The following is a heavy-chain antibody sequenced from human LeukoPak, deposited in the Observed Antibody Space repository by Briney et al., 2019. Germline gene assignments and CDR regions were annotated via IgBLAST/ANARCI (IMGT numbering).Heavy chain of an antibody. D-gene: IGHD6-13*01. CDR3: AKDLHSSSWYERGDWFDP. CDR2: ISGRGGST. V-gene: IGHV3-23*01. Sequence: GGSLRLSCAASGFTFSSYAMSWVRQAPAKGLEWASAISGRGGSTYYADPVKGRFTISRGNSKNTLYLQMNSLRAEDTAVYYCAKDLHSSSWYERGDWFDPWGQGTLVTVSS. J-gene: IGHJ5*02. CDR1: GFTFSSYA.